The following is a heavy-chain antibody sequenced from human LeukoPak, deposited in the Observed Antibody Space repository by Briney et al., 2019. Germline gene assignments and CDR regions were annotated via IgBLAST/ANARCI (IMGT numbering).Heavy chain of an antibody. CDR2: ISYDGSNK. V-gene: IGHV3-30*04. CDR3: ARGERYFDWLLSLRAFDI. D-gene: IGHD3-9*01. CDR1: GFTFSSYA. J-gene: IGHJ3*02. Sequence: GRSLRLSCAASGFTFSSYAMHWVRQAPGKGLEWVAVISYDGSNKYYADSVKGRFTISRDNSKNTLYLQMNSLRAKDTAVYYCARGERYFDWLLSLRAFDIWGQGTMVTVSS.